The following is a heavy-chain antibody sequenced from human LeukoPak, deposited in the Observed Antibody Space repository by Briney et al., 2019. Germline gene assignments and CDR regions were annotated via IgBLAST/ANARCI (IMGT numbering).Heavy chain of an antibody. CDR1: GFTFSSYG. J-gene: IGHJ4*02. Sequence: PGGSLRLSCAASGFTFSSYGMHWVRQAPGKGLEWVAVISYDGSNKYYADSVQGRFTISRDNSKNTLYLQMNSLRAEDPAVYYCAKDPWRAYYYDSSGYYLQFDYWGQGTLVTVSS. D-gene: IGHD3-22*01. V-gene: IGHV3-30*18. CDR2: ISYDGSNK. CDR3: AKDPWRAYYYDSSGYYLQFDY.